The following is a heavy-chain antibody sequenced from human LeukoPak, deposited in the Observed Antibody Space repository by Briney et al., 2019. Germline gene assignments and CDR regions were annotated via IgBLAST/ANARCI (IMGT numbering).Heavy chain of an antibody. CDR2: ISAYNGNT. D-gene: IGHD3-22*01. CDR3: ARDSGTYYYDSSGYPRIDY. Sequence: ASVRVSCKASGYTFTSYGISWVRQAPGQGLEWMGWISAYNGNTNYAQKLQGRVTMTTDTSTSTAYMELRSLRSDDTAVYYCARDSGTYYYDSSGYPRIDYWGQGTLVTVSS. J-gene: IGHJ4*02. V-gene: IGHV1-18*01. CDR1: GYTFTSYG.